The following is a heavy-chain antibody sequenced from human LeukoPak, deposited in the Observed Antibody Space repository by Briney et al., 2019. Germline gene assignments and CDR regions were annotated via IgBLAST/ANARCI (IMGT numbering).Heavy chain of an antibody. D-gene: IGHD6-13*01. CDR2: ISAYNGNT. J-gene: IGHJ4*02. CDR1: GYTFTSYG. CDR3: ARLSSSSWYFSQGDFDY. Sequence: GASVKVSCKASGYTFTSYGISWVRQAPGQGLEWMGWISAYNGNTNYAQKFQGRVTMTRDTSISTAYMELSRLRSDDTAVYYCARLSSSSWYFSQGDFDYWGQGTLVTVSS. V-gene: IGHV1-18*01.